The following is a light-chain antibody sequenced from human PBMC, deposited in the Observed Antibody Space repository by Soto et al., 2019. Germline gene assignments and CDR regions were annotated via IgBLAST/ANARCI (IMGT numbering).Light chain of an antibody. CDR3: RQYNKWPPVT. CDR2: GAS. Sequence: EIVMTQSPATLSVSPGERVTLSCRASQSVSSNLAWYQQKSGQAPRLLIYGASTRATGIPGRFSGSGSGTEFTLTISSLQSEDFAIYYCRQYNKWPPVTFGQGTRLE. J-gene: IGKJ5*01. V-gene: IGKV3-15*01. CDR1: QSVSSN.